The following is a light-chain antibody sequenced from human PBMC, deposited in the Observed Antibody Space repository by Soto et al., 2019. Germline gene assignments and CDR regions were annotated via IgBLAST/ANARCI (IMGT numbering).Light chain of an antibody. Sequence: DIQMTQSPSTLSASVGDRVTITCRASQSISSWLAWYQQNPGKAPKLLIYKASSLESGVPSSFSGSESGTEVSLTISSLQPDDFATYYCQQYNSYSWTFGQLTKVEIK. CDR2: KAS. J-gene: IGKJ1*01. CDR1: QSISSW. CDR3: QQYNSYSWT. V-gene: IGKV1-5*03.